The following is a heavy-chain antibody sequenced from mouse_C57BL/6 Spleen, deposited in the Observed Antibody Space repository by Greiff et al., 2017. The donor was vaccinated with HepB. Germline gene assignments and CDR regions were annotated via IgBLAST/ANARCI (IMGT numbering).Heavy chain of an antibody. Sequence: VKLMESGAELVKPGASVKLSCKASGYTFTEYTIHWVKQRSGQGLEWIGWFYPGSGSIKYNEKFKDKATLTADKSSSTAYMEHSRLTSEDSAVYFCARHEAGNSFDYWGQGTTLTVSS. J-gene: IGHJ2*01. CDR3: ARHEAGNSFDY. CDR1: GYTFTEYT. D-gene: IGHD1-1*02. V-gene: IGHV1-62-2*01. CDR2: FYPGSGSI.